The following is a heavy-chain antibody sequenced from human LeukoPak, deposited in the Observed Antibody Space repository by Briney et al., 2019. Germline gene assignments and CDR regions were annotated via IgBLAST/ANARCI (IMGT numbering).Heavy chain of an antibody. CDR3: ARDRGTTDGFHYYYYMDV. J-gene: IGHJ6*03. CDR1: GFTFSNYW. Sequence: GGSLRLSCAASGFTFSNYWMHWVRQAPGKGLVWVSRINTDGSSTSYADPVKGRFTISRDNAQNTLYLQMNSLRAEDTAVYYCARDRGTTDGFHYYYYMDVWGKGTTVTVSS. D-gene: IGHD1-7*01. V-gene: IGHV3-74*01. CDR2: INTDGSST.